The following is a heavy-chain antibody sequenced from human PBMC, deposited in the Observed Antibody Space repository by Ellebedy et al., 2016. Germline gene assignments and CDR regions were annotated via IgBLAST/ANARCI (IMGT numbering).Heavy chain of an antibody. CDR3: ASHEIGYFDY. J-gene: IGHJ4*02. CDR1: GFTVSTNY. V-gene: IGHV3-53*01. Sequence: GESLKISCAASGFTVSTNYMKWVRQAPGRGLEWVAVIWSIGSGGANTYYADSVKGRFIISRDDSKNTVFLQMNSLRAEDTATYFCASHEIGYFDYWGQGIQVNVSS. CDR2: IWSIGSGGANT. D-gene: IGHD5-24*01.